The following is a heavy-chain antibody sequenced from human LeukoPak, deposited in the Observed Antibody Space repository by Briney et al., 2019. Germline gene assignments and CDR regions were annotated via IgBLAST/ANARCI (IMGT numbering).Heavy chain of an antibody. CDR3: AKRGFYDGSGRFYFDN. CDR1: GFTFTSCA. CDR2: LSTSGGST. V-gene: IGHV3-23*01. D-gene: IGHD3-22*01. J-gene: IGHJ4*02. Sequence: PGGSLRLSCAASGFTFTSCAMSWVRQAPGKGLEWVSTLSTSGGSTYYADSVKGRFTITRDNSKNTLYLQLNSLRAEDTAIYYCAKRGFYDGSGRFYFDNWGQGTLVTVSS.